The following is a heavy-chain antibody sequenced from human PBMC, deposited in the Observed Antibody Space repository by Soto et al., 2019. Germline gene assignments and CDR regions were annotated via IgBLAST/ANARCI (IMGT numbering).Heavy chain of an antibody. Sequence: LEILSLTCTVSGGSIISYYWSWIRQPPGKGLEWIGYIYYSGSTNYNPSLKSRVTISVDTSENQFSLKLSSVTAADTAVYYCARRYGVYFDYWGQGTLVTVSS. CDR3: ARRYGVYFDY. J-gene: IGHJ4*02. CDR1: GGSIISYY. V-gene: IGHV4-59*08. D-gene: IGHD4-17*01. CDR2: IYYSGST.